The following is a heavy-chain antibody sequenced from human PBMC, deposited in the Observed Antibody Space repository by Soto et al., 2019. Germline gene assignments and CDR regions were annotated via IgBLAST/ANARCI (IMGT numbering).Heavy chain of an antibody. V-gene: IGHV1-18*01. CDR3: ARGPQPTGWRGKGFDS. CDR1: GYTFIDYG. CDR2: IVTYNGNT. Sequence: QVQLVQSGTEVRKPGASVKVSCKASGYTFIDYGFSWVRQAPGQGLEWMGWIVTYNGNTQSAQKIQGRLTMTTDTSTSTAYMELTSLRSDDTAVYYCARGPQPTGWRGKGFDSWGQGTLVTVSS. D-gene: IGHD6-19*01. J-gene: IGHJ5*01.